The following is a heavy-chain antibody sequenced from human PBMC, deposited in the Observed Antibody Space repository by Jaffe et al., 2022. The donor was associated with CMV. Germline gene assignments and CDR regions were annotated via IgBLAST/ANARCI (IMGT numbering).Heavy chain of an antibody. V-gene: IGHV3-15*01. D-gene: IGHD3-22*01. CDR1: GFTFSNAW. CDR2: IKSKTDGGTT. Sequence: EVQLVESGGGLVKPGGSLRLSCAASGFTFSNAWMSWVRQAPGKGLEWVGRIKSKTDGGTTDYAAPVKGRFTISRDDSKNTLYLQMNSLKTEDTAVYYCTTPYYYDSSAEGSAFDIWGQGTMVTVSS. CDR3: TTPYYYDSSAEGSAFDI. J-gene: IGHJ3*02.